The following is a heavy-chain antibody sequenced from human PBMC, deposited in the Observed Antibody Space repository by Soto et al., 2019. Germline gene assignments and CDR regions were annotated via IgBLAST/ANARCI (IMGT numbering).Heavy chain of an antibody. Sequence: GASVKVSCKASGYTFTSYAMHWVRQAPGQRLEWMGWINAGNGNTKYSQKFQGRVTITRDTSASTAYMELSSLRSEDTAVYYCARDDLYDSSGYYYRGNAFDIWGQGTMVTVSS. D-gene: IGHD3-22*01. J-gene: IGHJ3*02. CDR3: ARDDLYDSSGYYYRGNAFDI. CDR2: INAGNGNT. CDR1: GYTFTSYA. V-gene: IGHV1-3*01.